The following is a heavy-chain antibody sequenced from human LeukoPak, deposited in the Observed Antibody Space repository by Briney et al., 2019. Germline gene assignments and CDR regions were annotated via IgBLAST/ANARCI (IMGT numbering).Heavy chain of an antibody. CDR3: ARDLDGYNFLDY. J-gene: IGHJ4*02. D-gene: IGHD5-24*01. CDR1: GGTFSSYA. V-gene: IGHV1-69*13. CDR2: IIPIFGTA. Sequence: ASVKVSCKASGGTFSSYAISWVRQAPGQGLEWMGGIIPIFGTANYAQKFQGRITITADESTSTAYMELSSLRSEDTAVYYCARDLDGYNFLDYWGQGTLVTVSS.